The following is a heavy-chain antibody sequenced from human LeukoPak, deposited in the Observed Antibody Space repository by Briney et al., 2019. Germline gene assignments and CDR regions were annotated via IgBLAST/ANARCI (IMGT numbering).Heavy chain of an antibody. CDR2: INHSGST. J-gene: IGHJ3*02. D-gene: IGHD1-26*01. Sequence: SETLSLTCAVYGGSFSGYYWSWIREPPGKGREWIWEINHSGSTNYNPSLKSRVTISVDTSKNQFSLKLSSVTAADTAVYYCASMGATYDAFDIWGKGTMVTVSS. V-gene: IGHV4-34*01. CDR3: ASMGATYDAFDI. CDR1: GGSFSGYY.